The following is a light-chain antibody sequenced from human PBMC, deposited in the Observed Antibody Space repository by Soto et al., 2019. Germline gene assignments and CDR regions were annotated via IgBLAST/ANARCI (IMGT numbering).Light chain of an antibody. CDR2: GAS. CDR3: QQYNDWPPAFT. Sequence: EILMTQSPATLSVSPGERATLSCRASQSLNRNLAGYQQKPGQAPRLIIDGASSRASGIPARFSGSGSGTEFTLTISSLQSEDFALYYCQQYNDWPPAFTFGPGTKVALK. V-gene: IGKV3D-15*01. J-gene: IGKJ3*01. CDR1: QSLNRN.